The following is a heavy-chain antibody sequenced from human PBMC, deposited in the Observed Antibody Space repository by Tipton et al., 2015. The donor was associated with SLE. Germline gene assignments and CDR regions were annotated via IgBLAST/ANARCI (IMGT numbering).Heavy chain of an antibody. CDR2: ISGSGGST. CDR3: AKSSCQEIVVVPAANYFDY. V-gene: IGHV3-23*01. D-gene: IGHD2-2*01. CDR1: GFTFSSYA. Sequence: SLRLSCAASGFTFSSYAMSWVRQAPGKGLEWVSAISGSGGSTYYADSVKGRFTISRDNSKNKLYLQMNSLRAEDTAVYYCAKSSCQEIVVVPAANYFDYWGQGTLVTVSS. J-gene: IGHJ4*02.